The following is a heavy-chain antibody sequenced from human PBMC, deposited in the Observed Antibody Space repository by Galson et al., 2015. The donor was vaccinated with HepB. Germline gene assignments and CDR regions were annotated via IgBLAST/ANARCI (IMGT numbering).Heavy chain of an antibody. Sequence: SLRLSCAASGFTFSSYGMHWVRQAPGKGLEWVAVISYDGSNKYYADSVKGRFTISRDNSKNTLYLQMNSLRAEDTAVYYCAKILGYSSPTVFDYWGQGTLVTVSS. J-gene: IGHJ4*02. CDR3: AKILGYSSPTVFDY. D-gene: IGHD6-13*01. CDR1: GFTFSSYG. CDR2: ISYDGSNK. V-gene: IGHV3-30*18.